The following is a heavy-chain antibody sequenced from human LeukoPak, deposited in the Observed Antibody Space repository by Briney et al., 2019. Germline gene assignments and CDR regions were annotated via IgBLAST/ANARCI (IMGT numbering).Heavy chain of an antibody. CDR3: ARCLLVQGYYYGMDV. Sequence: GGSLRLSCAASGFTVSSNYMSWVRQAPGKGLEWVSIIYSGGSTYYADSVKGRFTISRDNSKNTLHLQTNSLRAEDTAVYYCARCLLVQGYYYGMDVWGQGTTVTVSS. D-gene: IGHD3-3*01. J-gene: IGHJ6*02. CDR1: GFTVSSNY. V-gene: IGHV3-66*01. CDR2: IYSGGST.